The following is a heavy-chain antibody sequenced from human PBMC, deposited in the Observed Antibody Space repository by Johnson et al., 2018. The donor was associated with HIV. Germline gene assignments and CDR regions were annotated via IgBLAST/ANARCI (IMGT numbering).Heavy chain of an antibody. CDR1: GFTFDDYA. Sequence: VQLVESGGGLVQPGRSLRLSCAASGFTFDDYAMHWVRQAPGKVLEWVSGIGWNSGSIGYADSVKGRFTISRDNAKNSLYLQMNRLNAADTAVYYCARVITVVRGGIITSPIDAFQIGGQGTMVTVSS. J-gene: IGHJ3*02. D-gene: IGHD3-10*01. CDR2: IGWNSGSI. CDR3: ARVITVVRGGIITSPIDAFQI. V-gene: IGHV3-9*01.